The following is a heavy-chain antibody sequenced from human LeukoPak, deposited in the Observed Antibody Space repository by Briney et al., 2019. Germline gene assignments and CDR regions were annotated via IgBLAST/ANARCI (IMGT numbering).Heavy chain of an antibody. V-gene: IGHV3-21*01. CDR1: GFTFSSYS. Sequence: GGSLRLSCAASGFTFSSYSMNWVRQAPGKGLEWVSSISSSSSYIYYADSVKGRFTISRDNAKNSLYLQMNSLRAEDTAVYYCARDQQNMVRGVIIEYFQHWGQGTLVTVSS. J-gene: IGHJ1*01. CDR3: ARDQQNMVRGVIIEYFQH. D-gene: IGHD3-10*01. CDR2: ISSSSSYI.